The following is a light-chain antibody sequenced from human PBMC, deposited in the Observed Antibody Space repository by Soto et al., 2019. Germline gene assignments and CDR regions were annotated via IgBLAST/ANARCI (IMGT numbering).Light chain of an antibody. Sequence: QSALTQPVSVSGSPGQSITISCTGTSSDVGGYNYVSWYQQHPGKAPKLMIYEVSNRPSGVSNRFSGSKSGNTASLTISGLQAEDEADYYCSSYTSSSTLLFGTGTKLTVL. CDR3: SSYTSSSTLL. J-gene: IGLJ1*01. V-gene: IGLV2-14*01. CDR1: SSDVGGYNY. CDR2: EVS.